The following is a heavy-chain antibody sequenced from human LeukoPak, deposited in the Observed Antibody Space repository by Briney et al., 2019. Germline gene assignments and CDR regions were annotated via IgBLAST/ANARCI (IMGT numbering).Heavy chain of an antibody. CDR1: GFTFDDYG. CDR3: ARLRDNWFDP. CDR2: INWNGGST. Sequence: GGSLRLSCAASGFTFDDYGMSWVRQAPGKGLEWVSGINWNGGSTGYADSVKGRFTISRDNAKNSLYLQMSSLRAEDTAVYYCARLRDNWFDPWGQGTLVTVSS. J-gene: IGHJ5*02. D-gene: IGHD3-10*01. V-gene: IGHV3-20*04.